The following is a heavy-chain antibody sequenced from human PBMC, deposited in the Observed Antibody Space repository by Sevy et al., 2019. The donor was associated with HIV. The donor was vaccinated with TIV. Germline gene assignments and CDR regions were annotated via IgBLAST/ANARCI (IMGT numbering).Heavy chain of an antibody. CDR1: GASMNIYY. CDR3: ARVGFNWNDVDY. V-gene: IGHV4-59*01. CDR2: MYYSGTT. J-gene: IGHJ4*02. Sequence: SETLSLTCTVSGASMNIYYWSWIRQPPGKGLEWIGYMYYSGTTNYNPSLKSRLTLSIETSKNQFSLKLSSVTAADTAVYYCARVGFNWNDVDYWGQGTLVTVSS. D-gene: IGHD1-20*01.